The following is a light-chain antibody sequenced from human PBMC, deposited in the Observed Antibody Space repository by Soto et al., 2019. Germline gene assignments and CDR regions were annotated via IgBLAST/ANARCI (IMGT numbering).Light chain of an antibody. CDR2: AND. Sequence: QSVLTQPPSASGTPGQRVTISCSGSSSNIGDNNVNWYQKLPVTAPKLLIFANDQRPSGVPDRFSGSKSGTSASLVISGLQSEDEVDYYCATWNDRPNVFYVFGTGAKVTVL. CDR3: ATWNDRPNVFYV. J-gene: IGLJ1*01. V-gene: IGLV1-44*01. CDR1: SSNIGDNN.